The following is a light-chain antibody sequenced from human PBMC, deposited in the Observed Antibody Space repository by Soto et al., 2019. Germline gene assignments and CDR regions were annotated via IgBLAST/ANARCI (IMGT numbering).Light chain of an antibody. J-gene: IGKJ2*01. CDR1: QSLSTY. V-gene: IGKV3-15*01. CDR2: GAS. CDR3: QSYNDWPFT. Sequence: EIVMTKSPATLSVYPEERVTLCCTASQSLSTYLAWYQQNPGQAPRLLIYGASTKATGIPARVSGSGSATDFTLTISSLQSEDFAVYYCQSYNDWPFTIGQGNKLES.